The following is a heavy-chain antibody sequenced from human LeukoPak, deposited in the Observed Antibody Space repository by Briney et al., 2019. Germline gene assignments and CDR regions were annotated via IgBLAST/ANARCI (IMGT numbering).Heavy chain of an antibody. D-gene: IGHD3-10*01. V-gene: IGHV3-30*01. CDR3: AGGEGARFDY. CDR2: ISYDGSIK. J-gene: IGHJ4*02. CDR1: GFTFSSYA. Sequence: GGSLRLSCAASGFTFSSYAMSWVRQAPGKGLQWVAVISYDGSIKYYADSVKGRFTISRDNSKNTLYVQMDTLRAEDTAVYYCAGGEGARFDYWGQGTLVTVSS.